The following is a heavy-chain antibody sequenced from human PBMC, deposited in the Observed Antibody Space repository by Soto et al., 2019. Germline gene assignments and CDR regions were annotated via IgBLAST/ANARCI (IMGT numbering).Heavy chain of an antibody. D-gene: IGHD6-19*01. CDR3: ARNSIAVAEVWFDP. Sequence: SETLSLTCTVSGGSISSSSYYWGWIRQPPGKGLEWIGSIYYSGSTYYNPSLKSRVTISVDTSKNQFSLKLSSVTAADTAVYYCARNSIAVAEVWFDPWGQGTLVTVSS. CDR2: IYYSGST. CDR1: GGSISSSSYY. J-gene: IGHJ5*02. V-gene: IGHV4-39*01.